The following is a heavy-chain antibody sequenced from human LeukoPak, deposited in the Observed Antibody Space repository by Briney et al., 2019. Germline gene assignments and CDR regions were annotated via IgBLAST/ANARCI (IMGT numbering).Heavy chain of an antibody. CDR3: ARLGGLTVTTNYFDY. CDR1: GYSFTSYW. CDR2: IYPGDSDT. J-gene: IGHJ4*02. D-gene: IGHD4-17*01. Sequence: EESLKISCKGSGYSFTSYWIGWVRQMPGKGLEWMGIIYPGDSDTRYSPSFQGQVTISADKSISTAYLQWSSLKASDTAMYYCARLGGLTVTTNYFDYWGQGTLVTVSS. V-gene: IGHV5-51*01.